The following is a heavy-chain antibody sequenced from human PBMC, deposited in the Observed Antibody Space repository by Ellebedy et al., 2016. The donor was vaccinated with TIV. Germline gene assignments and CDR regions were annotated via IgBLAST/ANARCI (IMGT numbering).Heavy chain of an antibody. J-gene: IGHJ4*02. CDR3: AKSKAAALDY. D-gene: IGHD6-13*01. Sequence: GGSLRLXXAASGFTFSSYSMNWVRQAPGKGLEWVSSISSSSSYIYYADSVKGRFTISRDNAKNSLYLQMNSLRAEDTALYYCAKSKAAALDYWGQGTLVTVSS. CDR2: ISSSSSYI. V-gene: IGHV3-21*04. CDR1: GFTFSSYS.